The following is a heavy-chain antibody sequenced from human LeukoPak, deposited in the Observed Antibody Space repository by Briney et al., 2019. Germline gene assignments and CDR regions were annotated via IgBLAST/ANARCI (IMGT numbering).Heavy chain of an antibody. J-gene: IGHJ4*02. CDR1: GFTFSSYA. D-gene: IGHD5-12*01. V-gene: IGHV3-23*01. CDR2: ISGSGGST. CDR3: AKGDSGPPRGFGYFDC. Sequence: GGSLRLSCAASGFTFSSYAMSWVRQAPGKGLEWVSAISGSGGSTYYADSVKGRFTISRDNSKNTLYLQMNSLRAEDTAVYYCAKGDSGPPRGFGYFDCWGQGTLVTVSS.